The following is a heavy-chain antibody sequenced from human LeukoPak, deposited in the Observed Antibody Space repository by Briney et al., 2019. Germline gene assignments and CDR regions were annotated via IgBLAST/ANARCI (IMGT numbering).Heavy chain of an antibody. CDR3: ARAGELRYMDV. D-gene: IGHD3-16*01. J-gene: IGHJ6*03. V-gene: IGHV3-11*04. Sequence: GGSLRLSCAASGFTFSDYYMSWIRQAPGKGLEWVSTIKGTGLTTYYADSVKGRFTISRDNAKNSLFLQMSSLRADDTAIYYCARAGELRYMDVWGKGTAVTVSS. CDR1: GFTFSDYY. CDR2: IKGTGLTT.